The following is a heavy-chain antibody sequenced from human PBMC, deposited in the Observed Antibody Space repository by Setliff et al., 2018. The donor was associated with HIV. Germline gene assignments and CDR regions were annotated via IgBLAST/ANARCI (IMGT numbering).Heavy chain of an antibody. CDR2: SRNKANSYTT. CDR1: GFTFSAHC. Sequence: GGSLRLSCAASGFTFSAHCMDWVRQAPGKGLEWVARSRNKANSYTTEYAASVKGRFTVSRDESENSLSLQMNSLKTEDTAVYYCVRDVAATNMVRGRLYHYYYMDVWGKGTTV. D-gene: IGHD3-10*01. CDR3: VRDVAATNMVRGRLYHYYYMDV. J-gene: IGHJ6*03. V-gene: IGHV3-72*01.